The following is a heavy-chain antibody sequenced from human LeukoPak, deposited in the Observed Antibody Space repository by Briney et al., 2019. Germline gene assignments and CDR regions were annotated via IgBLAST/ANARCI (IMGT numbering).Heavy chain of an antibody. Sequence: GGSLRLSCAASGFPVKTNYMSWVRQAPGKGLEWVSVFYSGGTIRYADFVKGRFTASRDISQNSLNLQMNSLTAEDTAVYYCVRDPHNSGSGRYFDLWGRGALVTVSP. D-gene: IGHD3-10*01. CDR2: FYSGGTI. V-gene: IGHV3-66*01. J-gene: IGHJ2*01. CDR1: GFPVKTNY. CDR3: VRDPHNSGSGRYFDL.